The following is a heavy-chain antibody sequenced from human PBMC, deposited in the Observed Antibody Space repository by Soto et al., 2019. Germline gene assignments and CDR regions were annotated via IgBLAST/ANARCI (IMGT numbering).Heavy chain of an antibody. CDR2: INPSGGST. J-gene: IGHJ5*02. D-gene: IGHD3-3*01. Sequence: GASVKVSCKASGYTFTSYYMHWVRQAPGQGLEWMGIINPSGGSTSYAQRFQGRVTMTRNTSISTAYMELSSLRSEDTAVYYCASLRRYYDFWSGKNSWGLDPWGQGTLVTVSS. V-gene: IGHV1-46*01. CDR3: ASLRRYYDFWSGKNSWGLDP. CDR1: GYTFTSYY.